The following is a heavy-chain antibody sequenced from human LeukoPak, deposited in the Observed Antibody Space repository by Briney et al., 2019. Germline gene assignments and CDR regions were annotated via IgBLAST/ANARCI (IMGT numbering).Heavy chain of an antibody. D-gene: IGHD3-22*01. J-gene: IGHJ4*02. CDR2: INQDASEK. V-gene: IGHV3-7*01. CDR1: GFTFSSHW. Sequence: GGSQRLSCAASGFTFSSHWMSWVRQAPGKGLEWVANINQDASEKYYVDSVEGRFTISRDNAKNSLYLQMNSLRVEDTAVYYCARAVYYDSSGYWGYYFDYWGQGTLVTVSS. CDR3: ARAVYYDSSGYWGYYFDY.